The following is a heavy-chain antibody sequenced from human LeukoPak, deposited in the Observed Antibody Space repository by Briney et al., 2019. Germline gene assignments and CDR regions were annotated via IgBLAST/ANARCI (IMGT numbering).Heavy chain of an antibody. Sequence: GESLKISCKGSGYSFTSYWISWVRQMPGKGLGWMGRIDPSDSYTNYSPSFQGHVTISADKSISTAYLQWSSLKASDTAMYYCARRGYYYDSSGYRSWGQGTLVTVSS. CDR1: GYSFTSYW. J-gene: IGHJ5*02. CDR2: IDPSDSYT. D-gene: IGHD3-22*01. CDR3: ARRGYYYDSSGYRS. V-gene: IGHV5-10-1*01.